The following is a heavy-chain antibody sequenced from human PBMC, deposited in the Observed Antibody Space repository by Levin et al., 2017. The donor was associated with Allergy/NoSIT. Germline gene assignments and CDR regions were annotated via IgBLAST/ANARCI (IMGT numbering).Heavy chain of an antibody. V-gene: IGHV4-34*01. J-gene: IGHJ6*03. Sequence: GSLRLSCAVYGGSFSGYYWSWIRQPPGKGLEWIGEINHSGSTNYNPSLKSRVTISVDTSKNQFSLKLSSVTAADTAVYYCARGGVYCSSTSCYPRPGYSYGVRYDDYMDVWGKGTTVTVSS. CDR3: ARGGVYCSSTSCYPRPGYSYGVRYDDYMDV. CDR2: INHSGST. CDR1: GGSFSGYY. D-gene: IGHD2-2*01.